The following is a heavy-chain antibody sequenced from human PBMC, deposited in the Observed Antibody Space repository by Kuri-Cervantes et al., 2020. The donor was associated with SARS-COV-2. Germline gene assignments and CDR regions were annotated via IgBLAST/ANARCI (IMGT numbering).Heavy chain of an antibody. CDR2: IYYSGST. D-gene: IGHD1-1*01. CDR1: GGSISSSSYY. Sequence: SETLSLTCTVSGGSISSSSYYWGWIRQPPGKGLEWIGSIYYSGSTYYNPSLKSRVTISVDTSKNQFSLKLSSVTAADTAVYYCARSPYDPSRGVFDIWGQGTMVTVSS. J-gene: IGHJ3*02. V-gene: IGHV4-39*01. CDR3: ARSPYDPSRGVFDI.